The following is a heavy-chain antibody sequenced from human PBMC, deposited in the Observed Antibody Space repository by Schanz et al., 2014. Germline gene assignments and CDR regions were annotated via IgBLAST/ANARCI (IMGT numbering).Heavy chain of an antibody. J-gene: IGHJ3*02. CDR1: GFTFSDHY. CDR3: ARGIITMVRGGDVGAFDI. CDR2: ITNKPNNYNT. V-gene: IGHV3-72*01. Sequence: VQLVDSGGGLVKPGGSLRLSCAASGFTFSDHYMDWVRQAPGKGLEWVGRITNKPNNYNTEYAASVKGRFTISRDDSRNSLYLQMSSLKTEDTAVYYCARGIITMVRGGDVGAFDIWGQGTMVTVSS. D-gene: IGHD3-10*01.